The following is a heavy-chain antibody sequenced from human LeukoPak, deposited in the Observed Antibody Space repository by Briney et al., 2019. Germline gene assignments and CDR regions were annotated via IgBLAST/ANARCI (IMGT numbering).Heavy chain of an antibody. V-gene: IGHV4-34*01. CDR2: INHSGST. CDR3: ARGPLWFGFRH. Sequence: SETLSLTCAVYGGSFSGYYWSWIRQPPGKGLEWIGEINHSGSTNYNPSLKSRVTISVDTSKNQFSLKLSSVTAADTAVYYCARGPLWFGFRHWGQGTLVTVSS. CDR1: GGSFSGYY. J-gene: IGHJ1*01. D-gene: IGHD3-10*01.